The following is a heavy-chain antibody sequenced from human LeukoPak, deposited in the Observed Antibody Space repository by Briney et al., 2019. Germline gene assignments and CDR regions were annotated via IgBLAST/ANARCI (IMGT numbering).Heavy chain of an antibody. Sequence: SETLSLTCTVSGGSISSYYWSWIRQPPGKGLEWIGYIHYSGSTNYSPSLKSRVTISIGTSKNQFSLKLSSVTAADTAVYYCATADSTSWVDYWGQGTLVTVSS. V-gene: IGHV4-59*01. CDR2: IHYSGST. CDR1: GGSISSYY. D-gene: IGHD2-2*01. J-gene: IGHJ4*02. CDR3: ATADSTSWVDY.